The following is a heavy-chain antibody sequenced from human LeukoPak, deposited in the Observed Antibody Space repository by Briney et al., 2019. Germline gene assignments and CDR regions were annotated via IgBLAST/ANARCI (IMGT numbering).Heavy chain of an antibody. V-gene: IGHV3-74*01. CDR3: AREGQMATKYCFDI. CDR1: GFTFSTYW. J-gene: IGHJ3*02. CDR2: INSDGS. D-gene: IGHD5-24*01. Sequence: GGSLPLSRVASGFTFSTYWMHWVRQAPGKGLVWVSRINSDGSNTDSVKGRFTISRDNAKNTLYLQMNSLRAEDTAVYYCAREGQMATKYCFDIWGQGTKVSVSS.